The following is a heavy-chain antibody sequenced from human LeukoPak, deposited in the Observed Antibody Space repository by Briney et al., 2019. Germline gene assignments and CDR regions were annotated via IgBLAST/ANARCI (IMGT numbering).Heavy chain of an antibody. J-gene: IGHJ4*02. CDR3: ARVGFNSVFGGMTTVTYYDY. D-gene: IGHD4-17*01. CDR1: GYTFTGYY. CDR2: INPNSGGT. V-gene: IGHV1-2*02. Sequence: GASVKVSCKASGYTFTGYYIHWVRQAPGQGLEWMGWINPNSGGTNYAQKFQGRVTMTRDTSISTAYMELSRLRSDDTAVYYCARVGFNSVFGGMTTVTYYDYWGQGTLVTVSS.